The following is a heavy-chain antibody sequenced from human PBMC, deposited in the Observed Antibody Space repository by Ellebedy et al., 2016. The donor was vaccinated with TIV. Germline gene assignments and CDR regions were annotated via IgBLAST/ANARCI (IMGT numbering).Heavy chain of an antibody. CDR1: GFTFSSYG. CDR3: ARADGDNSFIDY. Sequence: GESLKISCIVSGFTFSSYGTTWVRQAPGKGLEWVSTIDSVSRTYYADSVKGRFTISRDNSKNTLYLQMNSLRAEDTAVYYCARADGDNSFIDYWGQGTLVTVSS. CDR2: IDSVSRT. D-gene: IGHD4-23*01. J-gene: IGHJ4*02. V-gene: IGHV3-23*01.